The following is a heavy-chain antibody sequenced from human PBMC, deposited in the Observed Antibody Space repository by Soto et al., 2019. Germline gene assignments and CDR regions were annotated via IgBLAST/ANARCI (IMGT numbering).Heavy chain of an antibody. J-gene: IGHJ4*02. D-gene: IGHD1-7*01. CDR1: GASIRSHY. V-gene: IGHV4-59*08. CDR2: IYSTGST. CDR3: ARHVEGTSRDY. Sequence: QVQLQESGPGLLKPSETLSLTCTVSGASIRSHYWSWIRQTPGKGLEWIGYIYSTGSTTYNPSLKRRVTISADTSKNKCTLRLSSVTVADTALYYCARHVEGTSRDYWGQGTLVAVSS.